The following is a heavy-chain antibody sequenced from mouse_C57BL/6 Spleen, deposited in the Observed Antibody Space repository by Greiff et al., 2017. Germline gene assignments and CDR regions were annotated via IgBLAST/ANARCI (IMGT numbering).Heavy chain of an antibody. D-gene: IGHD1-1*01. V-gene: IGHV1-52*01. J-gene: IGHJ4*01. CDR3: ARRGSSDYYAMDY. CDR1: GYTFTSYW. Sequence: VQLQQPGAELVRPGSSVKLSCKASGYTFTSYWMHWVKQRPIQGLEWIGNIDPSDSETHYNQKFKDKATLTVDKSSSTAYMQLSSLTSEDSAVYDCARRGSSDYYAMDYWGQGTSVTVSS. CDR2: IDPSDSET.